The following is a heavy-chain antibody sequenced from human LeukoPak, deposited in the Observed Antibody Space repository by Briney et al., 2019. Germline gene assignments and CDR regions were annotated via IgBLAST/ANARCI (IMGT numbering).Heavy chain of an antibody. D-gene: IGHD2-15*01. CDR2: ISSDGSNK. CDR3: AKKDVSYFDY. Sequence: GGSLRRSWAASGFTFSSYGMHWVRQAPGKGLEWVAVISSDGSNKYYADSVKGRFTISRDNSKNTLYLQMNSLRAEDTAVYYCAKKDVSYFDYWGQGTLVTVSS. V-gene: IGHV3-30*18. J-gene: IGHJ4*02. CDR1: GFTFSSYG.